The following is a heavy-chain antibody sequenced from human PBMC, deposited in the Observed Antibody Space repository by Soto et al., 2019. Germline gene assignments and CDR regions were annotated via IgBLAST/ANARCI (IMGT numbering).Heavy chain of an antibody. CDR3: ASPANRGWFGEPGYYMDV. D-gene: IGHD3-10*01. J-gene: IGHJ6*03. V-gene: IGHV4-59*08. CDR1: GGSISSYY. Sequence: SETLSLTCTVSGGSISSYYWSWIRQPPGKGLEWIGYIYYSGSTNYNPSLKSRVTISVDTSKNQFSLKLSSVTAADTAVYYCASPANRGWFGEPGYYMDVWGKGTKVTVSS. CDR2: IYYSGST.